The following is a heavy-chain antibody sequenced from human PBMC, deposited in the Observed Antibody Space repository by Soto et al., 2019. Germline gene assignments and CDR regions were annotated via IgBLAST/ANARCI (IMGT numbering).Heavy chain of an antibody. D-gene: IGHD2-21*02. J-gene: IGHJ4*02. Sequence: GGSLRLSCAASGFTFSYYYMSWIRQAPGKGLEWISYSSNSGTFARYADSVKGRFTISRDNAKNSLYLQMNSLRAEDTAVYYCAYCGGDYYPTDYFDCWGQGTLVTVSS. CDR2: SSNSGTFA. CDR3: AYCGGDYYPTDYFDC. V-gene: IGHV3-11*06. CDR1: GFTFSYYY.